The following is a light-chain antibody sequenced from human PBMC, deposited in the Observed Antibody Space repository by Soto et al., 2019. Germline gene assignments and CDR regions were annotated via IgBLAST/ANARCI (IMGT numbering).Light chain of an antibody. J-gene: IGLJ2*01. Sequence: QSVLTQPASVSGSPGQSITISCTGTSSDVGGYNYVSWYQQHPGKVPKLMIYDVSNRPSGVSDRFSGSKSGNTASLTISGLQAEDEADYYCSSYTSTNTVVFGGGNKLTV. V-gene: IGLV2-14*01. CDR1: SSDVGGYNY. CDR2: DVS. CDR3: SSYTSTNTVV.